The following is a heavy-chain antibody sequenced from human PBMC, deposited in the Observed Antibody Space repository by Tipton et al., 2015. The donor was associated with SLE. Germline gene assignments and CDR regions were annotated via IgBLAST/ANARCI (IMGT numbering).Heavy chain of an antibody. CDR1: GFTFSSYG. D-gene: IGHD6-13*01. CDR3: AKDRRIAAAGAPFDY. J-gene: IGHJ4*02. CDR2: ISSSSSYT. Sequence: GSLRLSCAASGFTFSSYGMHWVRQAPGKGLEWVSYISSSSSYTNYADSVKGRFTISRDNAKNSLYLQMNSLRAEDTAVYYCAKDRRIAAAGAPFDYWGQGTLVTVSS. V-gene: IGHV3-21*05.